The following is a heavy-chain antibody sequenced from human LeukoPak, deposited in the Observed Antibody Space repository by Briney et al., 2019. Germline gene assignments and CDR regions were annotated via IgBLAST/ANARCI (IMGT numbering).Heavy chain of an antibody. CDR3: ASHSPWFDY. V-gene: IGHV3-7*03. J-gene: IGHJ5*01. CDR1: GFTFNNYW. Sequence: PGGSLRLSCVVSGFTFNNYWMSWVRQAPGKGLEWVANIKQDGSEKYYVDSVKGRFTISRDNAKNSQYLQMNSLRVEDTAVYYCASHSPWFDYWGQGTLVTVSS. CDR2: IKQDGSEK. D-gene: IGHD2-21*01.